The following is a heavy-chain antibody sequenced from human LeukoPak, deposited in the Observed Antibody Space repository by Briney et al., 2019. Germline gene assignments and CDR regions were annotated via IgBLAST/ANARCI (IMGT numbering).Heavy chain of an antibody. J-gene: IGHJ4*02. Sequence: QPGRSLRLSCAASGFTFNNYGFHWVRQAPGKGLEWVAAIWYDGSKECYADSVKGRFTISRDNSKSTVYMEMNSLRAEDTAVYWSARDPTRSMDNWGQGTLVTVSP. V-gene: IGHV3-33*01. CDR2: IWYDGSKE. CDR1: GFTFNNYG. CDR3: ARDPTRSMDN. D-gene: IGHD2/OR15-2a*01.